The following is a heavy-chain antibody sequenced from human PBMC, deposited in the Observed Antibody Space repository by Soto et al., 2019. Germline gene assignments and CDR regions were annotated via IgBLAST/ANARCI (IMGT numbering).Heavy chain of an antibody. J-gene: IGHJ4*02. CDR1: GYTFTSYG. D-gene: IGHD3-9*01. V-gene: IGHV1-18*01. CDR3: ARDGRHYDILTGYYSNYFDY. Sequence: ASVKVSCKASGYTFTSYGISWVRQAPGQGLEWMGWISAYNGNTNYAQKLQGRVTMTTDTSTRTAYMELRSLRSDDTAVYYCARDGRHYDILTGYYSNYFDYWGQGTLVTVCS. CDR2: ISAYNGNT.